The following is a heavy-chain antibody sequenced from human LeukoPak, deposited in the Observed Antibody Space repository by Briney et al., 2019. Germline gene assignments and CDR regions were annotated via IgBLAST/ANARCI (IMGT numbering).Heavy chain of an antibody. Sequence: GGSLRLSRAASGFTFNNYTMNWVRQAPGKGLEWVSSISRNGIYIKYVDSVKGRFTVSRDNAKNSLYLQMNSLRAEDTAVYYCARDGLTATVANWFDPWGQGTLVTVSS. CDR1: GFTFNNYT. D-gene: IGHD2-15*01. V-gene: IGHV3-21*01. CDR2: ISRNGIYI. CDR3: ARDGLTATVANWFDP. J-gene: IGHJ5*02.